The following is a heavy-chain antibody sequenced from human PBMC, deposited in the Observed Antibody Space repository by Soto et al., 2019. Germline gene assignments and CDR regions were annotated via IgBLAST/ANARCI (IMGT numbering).Heavy chain of an antibody. Sequence: SETLSLTCTVFGGSISSSSYYWGWIRQPPGKGLEWIGSIYYSGSTYYNPSLKSRVTISVDTSKNQFSLKLSSVTAADTAVYYCARHVVGRFYYYYGMDVWGQGTTVTVSS. CDR3: ARHVVGRFYYYYGMDV. J-gene: IGHJ6*02. V-gene: IGHV4-39*01. CDR2: IYYSGST. D-gene: IGHD2-21*01. CDR1: GGSISSSSYY.